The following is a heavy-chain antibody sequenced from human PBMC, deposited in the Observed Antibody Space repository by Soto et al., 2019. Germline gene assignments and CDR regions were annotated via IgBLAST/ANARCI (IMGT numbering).Heavy chain of an antibody. CDR3: VRDLDGSGSYYTDY. J-gene: IGHJ4*02. Sequence: ASVKVSCKASGYAFSHYGITWVRQAPGQGLEWMGWIGPYNGKTNYAQKLQGRVTTTTDTSTGTAYMELRSLRSDDTAVYFCVRDLDGSGSYYTDYWGQGTLVTVSS. V-gene: IGHV1-18*01. CDR1: GYAFSHYG. D-gene: IGHD3-10*01. CDR2: IGPYNGKT.